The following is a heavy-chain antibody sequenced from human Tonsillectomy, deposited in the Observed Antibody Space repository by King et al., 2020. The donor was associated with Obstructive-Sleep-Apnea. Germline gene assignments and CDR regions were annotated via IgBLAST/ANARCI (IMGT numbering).Heavy chain of an antibody. J-gene: IGHJ4*02. CDR2: ITYDGRNK. D-gene: IGHD5-12*01. V-gene: IGHV3-30*04. CDR1: GFTFSSYA. Sequence: VQLVESGGGVVQPGRSLRLSCAASGFTFSSYAMHWVRQAPGKGLEWVAVITYDGRNKYYADSVKGRLTISRDNSKNTLYLQMNSLRAEETAVYYCARESYRGPLDYWGQGTLVTVSS. CDR3: ARESYRGPLDY.